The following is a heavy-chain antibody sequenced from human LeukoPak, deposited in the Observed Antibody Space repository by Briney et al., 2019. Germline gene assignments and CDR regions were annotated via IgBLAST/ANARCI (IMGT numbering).Heavy chain of an antibody. CDR1: GYTFTGYY. D-gene: IGHD6-13*01. Sequence: ASVKVSCNASGYTFTGYYMHWVRQAPGQGLEWMGRINPNSGGTNYAQKFQGRVTMTRDTSISTAYMELSRLRSDDTAVYYCARDRVAAAHFVSHRGWFDPWGQGTLVTVSS. J-gene: IGHJ5*02. CDR2: INPNSGGT. CDR3: ARDRVAAAHFVSHRGWFDP. V-gene: IGHV1-2*06.